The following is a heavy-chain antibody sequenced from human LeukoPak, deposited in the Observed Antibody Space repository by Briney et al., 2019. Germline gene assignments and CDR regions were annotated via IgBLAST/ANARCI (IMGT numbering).Heavy chain of an antibody. CDR1: GYSFISYW. CDR3: SRMGPYGGNGYYFDY. J-gene: IGHJ4*02. CDR2: IYPGDSDT. Sequence: GESLKISCKGSGYSFISYWIGWVRHMPGKGLEWMGLIYPGDSDTSYSPSFQGQVTISADKSISTAYLQWSSLKASDTAMYYCSRMGPYGGNGYYFDYWGQGTLVTVSS. D-gene: IGHD4-23*01. V-gene: IGHV5-51*01.